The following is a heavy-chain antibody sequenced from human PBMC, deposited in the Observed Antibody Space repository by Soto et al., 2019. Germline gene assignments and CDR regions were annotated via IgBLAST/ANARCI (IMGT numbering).Heavy chain of an antibody. D-gene: IGHD3-16*02. CDR1: GFTFTRYW. Sequence: EVQLVESGGGVVQPGGSLRLSCAASGFTFTRYWMTWVLQAPGKGLEWVANIKQDGGEKYYVGSVKGRFTISRDNAENSLYLPLDSLSAEDAAVYYCARGAFPTWGTYPLDYWGQGTLVTVSS. J-gene: IGHJ4*02. CDR2: IKQDGGEK. V-gene: IGHV3-7*03. CDR3: ARGAFPTWGTYPLDY.